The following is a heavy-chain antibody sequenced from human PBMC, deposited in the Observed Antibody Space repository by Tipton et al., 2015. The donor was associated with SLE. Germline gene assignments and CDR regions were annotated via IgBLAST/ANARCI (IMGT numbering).Heavy chain of an antibody. V-gene: IGHV4-59*01. Sequence: TLSLTCAVYGGSFSGYYWSWIRQPPGKELEWIGYIYYSGSTNYNPSLKSRVTISVDTSKNQFSLKLSSVTAADTAVYYCARDSAEWGYGDSGWFDPWGQGTLVTVSS. CDR1: GGSFSGYY. D-gene: IGHD4-17*01. J-gene: IGHJ5*02. CDR2: IYYSGST. CDR3: ARDSAEWGYGDSGWFDP.